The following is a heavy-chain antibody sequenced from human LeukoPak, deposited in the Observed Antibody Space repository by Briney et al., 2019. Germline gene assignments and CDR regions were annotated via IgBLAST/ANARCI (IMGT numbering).Heavy chain of an antibody. V-gene: IGHV4-39*07. Sequence: SENLFLTCSFTRGSISSSSFYWGWIRQPPGKGLEWIGIMYYGGSTYYPPSLKSRFTISVDTSKTQFSLTLSCVTAADTAVYYCASGRIAARRYYFDYWGQGTLVTVSS. CDR3: ASGRIAARRYYFDY. CDR2: MYYGGST. CDR1: RGSISSSSFY. J-gene: IGHJ4*02. D-gene: IGHD6-6*01.